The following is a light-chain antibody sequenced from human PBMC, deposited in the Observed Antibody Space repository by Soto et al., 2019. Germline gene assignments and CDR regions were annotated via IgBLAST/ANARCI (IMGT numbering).Light chain of an antibody. CDR3: QVWDSSSDHVV. V-gene: IGLV3-21*02. J-gene: IGLJ2*01. CDR2: XXX. CDR1: NIGSKS. Sequence: SYELTQPPSVSVAPGQTARITCGGNNIGSKSVHWYQQKPGQAPVLVXYXXXXXXXXXXXXXSXSNSGNTATLTISRVEXXXXXXXXXQVWDSSSDHVVFGGGTKLTVL.